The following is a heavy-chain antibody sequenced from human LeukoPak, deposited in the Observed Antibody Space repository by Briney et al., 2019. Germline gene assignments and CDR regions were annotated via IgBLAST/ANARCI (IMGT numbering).Heavy chain of an antibody. V-gene: IGHV3-21*01. CDR1: GFTFDSYG. CDR2: ISSSSTYI. CDR3: AGSGWQVYLDY. Sequence: NPGGSLRLSCAASGFTFDSYGMNWVRQAPGKGLEWISSISSSSTYIYYADSVKGRFTISRDNAKNSLYLQMNSLRAEDTGVYYCAGSGWQVYLDYWGQGALVTVSS. D-gene: IGHD6-19*01. J-gene: IGHJ4*02.